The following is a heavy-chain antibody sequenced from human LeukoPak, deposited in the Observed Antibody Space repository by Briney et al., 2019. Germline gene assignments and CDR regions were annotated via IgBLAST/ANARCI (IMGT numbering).Heavy chain of an antibody. CDR1: GFTFTTYW. J-gene: IGHJ1*01. CDR2: IKEDGSRE. D-gene: IGHD5-12*01. Sequence: GGSLRLSCAASGFTFTTYWMTWVRQAPGKGLEWVANIKEDGSREYYVDSVKGRFTISRDNAKNSLYLQMDSLTAEDTAVYYCARDSPGYGAYVSWGQGTLVSVSS. V-gene: IGHV3-7*01. CDR3: ARDSPGYGAYVS.